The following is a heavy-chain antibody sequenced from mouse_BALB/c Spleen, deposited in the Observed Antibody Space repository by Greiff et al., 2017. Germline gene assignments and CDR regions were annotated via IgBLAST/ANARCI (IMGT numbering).Heavy chain of an antibody. J-gene: IGHJ2*01. CDR3: ARGAYGLDY. V-gene: IGHV3-6*02. CDR1: GYSITSGYY. Sequence: ESGPGLVKPSQSLSLTCSVTGYSITSGYYWNWIRQFPGNKLEWMGYISYDGSNNYNPSLKNRISITRDTSKNQFFLKLNSVTTEDTATYYCARGAYGLDYWGQGTTLTVSS. D-gene: IGHD1-1*02. CDR2: ISYDGSN.